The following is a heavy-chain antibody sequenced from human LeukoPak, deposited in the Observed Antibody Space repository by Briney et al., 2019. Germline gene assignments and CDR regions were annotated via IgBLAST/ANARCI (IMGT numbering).Heavy chain of an antibody. CDR1: GFTFSSYA. CDR3: AKDWAYYDFWSGDYLTYYFDY. Sequence: GGSLRLSCAASGFTFSSYAMSWVRQAPGKGLEWVSAISGSGGSTYYADSVKGRFTISRDNSKNTLYLQMNSLRAEDTAVYYCAKDWAYYDFWSGDYLTYYFDYWGQGTLVTVSS. J-gene: IGHJ4*02. V-gene: IGHV3-23*01. CDR2: ISGSGGST. D-gene: IGHD3-3*01.